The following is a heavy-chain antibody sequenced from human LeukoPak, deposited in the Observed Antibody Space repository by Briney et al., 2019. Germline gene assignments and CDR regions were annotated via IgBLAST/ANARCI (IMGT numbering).Heavy chain of an antibody. CDR3: ARGTATTIDFIDS. Sequence: GGSLRLSCAASGFSFNAHWMHWVRQAPGKGLVWLSRISMDGTWTSYADSVKGRFIISRDNAKNTLYLQMYSLRVEDTAVYYCARGTATTIDFIDSWGRGILVTVSS. V-gene: IGHV3-74*01. J-gene: IGHJ4*02. CDR1: GFSFNAHW. D-gene: IGHD1/OR15-1a*01. CDR2: ISMDGTWT.